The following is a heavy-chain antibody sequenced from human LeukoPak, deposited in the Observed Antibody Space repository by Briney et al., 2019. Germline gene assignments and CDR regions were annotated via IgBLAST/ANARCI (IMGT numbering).Heavy chain of an antibody. CDR3: ARGDYYYYMDV. CDR2: IIPIFGTA. D-gene: IGHD3-16*01. CDR1: GYTFTTYN. J-gene: IGHJ6*03. V-gene: IGHV1-69*06. Sequence: GASVKVSCKASGYTFTTYNISWVRQAPGQGLEWMGGIIPIFGTANYAQKFQGRVTITADKSTSTAYMELSSLRSEDTAVYYCARGDYYYYMDVWGKGTTVTISS.